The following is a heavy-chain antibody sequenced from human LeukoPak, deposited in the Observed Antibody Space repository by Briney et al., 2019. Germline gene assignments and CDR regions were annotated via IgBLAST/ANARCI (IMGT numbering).Heavy chain of an antibody. V-gene: IGHV3-20*04. CDR3: ARAPITSPFYFDY. CDR2: INWSGGST. J-gene: IGHJ4*02. D-gene: IGHD2-2*01. Sequence: PGGSLRLSCTASGFAFDEHGMSWVRQVPGKGLEWVSGINWSGGSTGYADPLRGRFTNSRDNAKNSLYLQMDSPRAEDTALYYCARAPITSPFYFDYWGQGTLVTVSS. CDR1: GFAFDEHG.